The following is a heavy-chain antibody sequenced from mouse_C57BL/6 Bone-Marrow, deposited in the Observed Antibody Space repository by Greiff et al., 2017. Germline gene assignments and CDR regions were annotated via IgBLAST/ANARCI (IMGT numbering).Heavy chain of an antibody. CDR3: VRHGGDYAMDY. Sequence: EVKLVESGGGLVQPKGSLKLSCAASGFSFNTYAMNWVRQAPGQGLEWVARIRSKSNNYATYYADSVKDRFTIARDDSESMRYLQMNNLKTEDTAMYYCVRHGGDYAMDYWGQGTSVTVSS. V-gene: IGHV10-1*01. CDR2: IRSKSNNYAT. CDR1: GFSFNTYA. J-gene: IGHJ4*01.